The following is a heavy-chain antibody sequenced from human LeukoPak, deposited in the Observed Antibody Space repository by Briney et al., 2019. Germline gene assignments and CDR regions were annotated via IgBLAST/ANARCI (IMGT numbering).Heavy chain of an antibody. CDR3: ARGTVQGYGDNSDFAY. V-gene: IGHV4-30-4*08. J-gene: IGHJ4*02. Sequence: SQTLSLTCSVSGGSISANDHYWSWIRQPPGKGLEGIGHIHYSGSTYSNPSLQSRVAISVDTSKNQFSLKLSSVTAADTAVYYCARGTVQGYGDNSDFAYWGQGLLVTVSS. D-gene: IGHD4-23*01. CDR2: IHYSGST. CDR1: GGSISANDHY.